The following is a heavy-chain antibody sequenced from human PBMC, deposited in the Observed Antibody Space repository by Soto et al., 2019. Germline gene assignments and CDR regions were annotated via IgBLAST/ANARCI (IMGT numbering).Heavy chain of an antibody. D-gene: IGHD2-21*01. CDR3: AKGGVKTVKDY. Sequence: EVQLLESGGGLVQPGGSLRLSCASSGFTFSSYSMSWVRQAPGKGLEWVSSISGGGDITYYTASVRGRFTFSRDNSKNTVYLQMNSLRAEDTAVYYCAKGGVKTVKDYWGQGTLVIVSS. CDR1: GFTFSSYS. V-gene: IGHV3-23*01. CDR2: ISGGGDIT. J-gene: IGHJ4*02.